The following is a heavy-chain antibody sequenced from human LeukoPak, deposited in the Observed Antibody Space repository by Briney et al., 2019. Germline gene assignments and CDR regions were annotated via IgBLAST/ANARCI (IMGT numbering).Heavy chain of an antibody. D-gene: IGHD6-13*01. Sequence: PGRSLRLSCAASGFTFSFSGMYWVRQAPGKGLEWLAFISDDGSRKYFADSVKGRFTISRDNSKNTLFLQMNSLRTEDTAAYYCAKDRSTTWSFDYWGQGTLVTVSS. J-gene: IGHJ4*02. CDR2: ISDDGSRK. CDR1: GFTFSFSG. V-gene: IGHV3-30*18. CDR3: AKDRSTTWSFDY.